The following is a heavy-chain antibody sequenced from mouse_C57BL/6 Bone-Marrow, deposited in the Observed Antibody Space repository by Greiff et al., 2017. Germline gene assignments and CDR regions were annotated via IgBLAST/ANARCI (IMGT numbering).Heavy chain of an antibody. Sequence: QVQLQQPGAELVRPGTSVKLSCKASGYTFTSYWMHWVKQRPGQGLEWIGVIDPSDSYTNYNQKFKGQATLTVDTSSSTAYMQLSSLTSEDSAVDYCARSPYYYGSGGDFDYWGQGTTLTVSS. CDR1: GYTFTSYW. V-gene: IGHV1-59*01. J-gene: IGHJ2*01. CDR3: ARSPYYYGSGGDFDY. D-gene: IGHD1-1*01. CDR2: IDPSDSYT.